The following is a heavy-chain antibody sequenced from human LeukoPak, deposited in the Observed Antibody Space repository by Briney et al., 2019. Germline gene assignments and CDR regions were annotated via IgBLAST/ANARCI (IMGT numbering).Heavy chain of an antibody. Sequence: SETLSLTCTVSGGSISSSSYYWGWIRQPPGKGLEWIGSIYYSGSTYYNPSLKSRVTISVDTSKNQFSLKLSSVTAADTAVYYCASFSYSSSWRGTDYWGQGTLVTVSS. CDR3: ASFSYSSSWRGTDY. D-gene: IGHD6-13*01. V-gene: IGHV4-39*01. J-gene: IGHJ4*02. CDR2: IYYSGST. CDR1: GGSISSSSYY.